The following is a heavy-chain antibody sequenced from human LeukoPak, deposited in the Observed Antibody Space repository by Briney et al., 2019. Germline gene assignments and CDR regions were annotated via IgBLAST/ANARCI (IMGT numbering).Heavy chain of an antibody. CDR2: IYPGDSDT. D-gene: IGHD1-20*01. CDR3: ARGGQNNWVYFDY. V-gene: IGHV5-51*01. Sequence: GESLKISCKTSGYIFTSSWIGWVRQMPGKGLAWMGIIYPGDSDTRYSPSFQGQVTISADKSISTAYLQWSSLKASDTAVYYCARGGQNNWVYFDYWGQGTLVTVSS. CDR1: GYIFTSSW. J-gene: IGHJ4*02.